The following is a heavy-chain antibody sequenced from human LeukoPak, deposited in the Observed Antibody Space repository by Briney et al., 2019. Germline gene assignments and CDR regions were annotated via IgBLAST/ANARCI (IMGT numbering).Heavy chain of an antibody. V-gene: IGHV4-38-2*02. CDR3: ERGVDS. CDR2: IHHSGSA. CDR1: GYSISSGYS. J-gene: IGHJ5*01. Sequence: SETLSLTCTASGYSISSGYSWGWIRQPPGKGLEWIGNIHHSGSAYYSLSLKSRLSISVDTSKNQFSLNLSSVTAADTAVYYCERGVDSWGQGTLVTVSS.